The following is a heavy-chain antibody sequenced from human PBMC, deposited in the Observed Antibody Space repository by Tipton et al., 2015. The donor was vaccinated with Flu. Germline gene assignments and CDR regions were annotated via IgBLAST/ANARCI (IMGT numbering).Heavy chain of an antibody. V-gene: IGHV4-61*09. CDR3: ARGLYGSGSYQSRYFDS. J-gene: IGHJ4*02. Sequence: TLSLTCTFSGGSITSDNYHWTWIRQPAGKGLEWIGNTFHSGNTYLNPSLKSRVTISIDTSKNQFSLKVSSVTAADTAVYYCARGLYGSGSYQSRYFDSWGQGTLVTVSS. CDR1: GGSITSDNYH. D-gene: IGHD3-10*01. CDR2: TFHSGNT.